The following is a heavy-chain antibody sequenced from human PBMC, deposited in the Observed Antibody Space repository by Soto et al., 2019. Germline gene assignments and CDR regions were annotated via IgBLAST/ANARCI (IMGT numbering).Heavy chain of an antibody. J-gene: IGHJ6*02. Sequence: PXGSLRLSCAASGFTFSSYGMHWVRQAPGKGLDWVAVISYDGSNKYYADSVKGRFTISRDNSKNTLYLQMNSLRAEDTAVYYCAKVSVVPAARNYYGMDVWGQGTTVTVSS. V-gene: IGHV3-30*18. CDR3: AKVSVVPAARNYYGMDV. CDR1: GFTFSSYG. D-gene: IGHD2-2*01. CDR2: ISYDGSNK.